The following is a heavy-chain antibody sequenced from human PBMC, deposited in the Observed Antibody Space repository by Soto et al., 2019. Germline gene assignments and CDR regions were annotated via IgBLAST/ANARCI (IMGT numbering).Heavy chain of an antibody. CDR1: GFTFSNYA. CDR2: ISGSGGTT. CDR3: AKGATSTSRSYYYYYGMDV. J-gene: IGHJ6*02. D-gene: IGHD1-26*01. Sequence: EVQLLESGGGLVQPGGSLRLSCAASGFTFSNYAMTWVRRAPGKGLEWVSAISGSGGTTYYTDSVKGRFTISRDNSKNTMYLKMNSLRAEDTAVYYCAKGATSTSRSYYYYYGMDVWGQGTAVTVSS. V-gene: IGHV3-23*01.